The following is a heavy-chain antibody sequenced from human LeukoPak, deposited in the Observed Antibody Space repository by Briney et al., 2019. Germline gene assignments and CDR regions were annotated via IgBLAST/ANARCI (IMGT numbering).Heavy chain of an antibody. V-gene: IGHV4-30-4*08. D-gene: IGHD3-10*01. J-gene: IGHJ3*02. CDR2: IYYSGST. Sequence: SGTLCLTCTVSGGSLSRGDYYCGWVRQPAGRGLEWIGYIYYSGSTYYTPSLKSRVTISVDTSKNQFFLKLSSVTAADTAVYYCARDRGDAFDIWGQGTMVTVSS. CDR1: GGSLSRGDYY. CDR3: ARDRGDAFDI.